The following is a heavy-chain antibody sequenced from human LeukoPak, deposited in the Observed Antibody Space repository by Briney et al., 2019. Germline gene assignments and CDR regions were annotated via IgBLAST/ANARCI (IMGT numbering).Heavy chain of an antibody. CDR3: APLYDSSGYAFDY. J-gene: IGHJ4*02. D-gene: IGHD3-22*01. V-gene: IGHV1-2*02. CDR2: INPKSGAT. Sequence: ASVKLSCKASGYTFTGKYMHWVRQAPGQGLEWMGWINPKSGATKYGQKFQGRVTMTRDTSITTAYMELSRLRSDDTAVYYCAPLYDSSGYAFDYWGQGTLVTVSS. CDR1: GYTFTGKY.